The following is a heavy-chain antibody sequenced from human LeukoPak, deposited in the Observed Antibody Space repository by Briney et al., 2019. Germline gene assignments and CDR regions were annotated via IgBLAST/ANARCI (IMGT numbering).Heavy chain of an antibody. V-gene: IGHV3-23*01. J-gene: IGHJ5*02. Sequence: GGSLRLSCAASGFTFSNYAMSWVRQAPGKGLEWVSSISVSGGNTYYADSVKGRFTISRDNSKNTLYLQMNSLTAEDTAVYYCATNQWLVRGWFDPWGQGTLVTVSS. CDR3: ATNQWLVRGWFDP. D-gene: IGHD6-19*01. CDR1: GFTFSNYA. CDR2: ISVSGGNT.